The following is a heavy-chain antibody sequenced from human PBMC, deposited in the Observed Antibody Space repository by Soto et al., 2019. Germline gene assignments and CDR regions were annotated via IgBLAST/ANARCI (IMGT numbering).Heavy chain of an antibody. J-gene: IGHJ4*02. V-gene: IGHV3-48*03. CDR3: ARNGYYYDSSGYYPLDY. CDR2: ISSSGSTI. D-gene: IGHD3-22*01. Sequence: GGSLRLSCAASGFTFSSYEMNWVRQAPGKGLEWVSYISSSGSTIYYADSVKGRFTISRDNAQNSLYLQMNSLRAEDTAVYYCARNGYYYDSSGYYPLDYWGQGTLVTAPQ. CDR1: GFTFSSYE.